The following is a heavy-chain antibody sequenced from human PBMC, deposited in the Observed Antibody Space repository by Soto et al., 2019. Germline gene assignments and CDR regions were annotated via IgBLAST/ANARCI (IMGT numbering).Heavy chain of an antibody. CDR3: TRDKGGSYDSWFDP. D-gene: IGHD1-26*01. J-gene: IGHJ5*02. CDR1: FTFSMYS. V-gene: IGHV3-21*01. CDR2: ISSGGDYI. Sequence: EVQLVESGGGLVQPGGSLRLSCSFTFSMYSMNWVRQAPGTGLEWVASISSGGDYIKYADSVKGRFTISRDNAKNSVSLQMNSLRVDDTAIYLCTRDKGGSYDSWFDPWGQGTLVTVSS.